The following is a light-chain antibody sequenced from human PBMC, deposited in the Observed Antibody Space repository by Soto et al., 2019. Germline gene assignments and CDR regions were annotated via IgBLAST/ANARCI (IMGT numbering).Light chain of an antibody. CDR1: HIISSSS. CDR2: DVS. CDR3: QQYDTSTYT. J-gene: IGKJ2*01. V-gene: IGKV3-20*01. Sequence: ETVLAQSPGTLSLSPGERATLSCRTSHIISSSSLAWYQQIPGQPPRLLIYDVSSRAPGIPDRFSGSGSGTDFTLTISRLEPEDFAVYYCQQYDTSTYTFGKGTKLEIK.